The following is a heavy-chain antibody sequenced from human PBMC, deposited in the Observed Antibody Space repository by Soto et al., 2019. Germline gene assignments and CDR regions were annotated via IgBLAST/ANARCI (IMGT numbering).Heavy chain of an antibody. V-gene: IGHV3-23*01. CDR3: AKDRGRVAAAAGLIHYYYQGMDF. J-gene: IGHJ6*04. CDR1: GFTFSSYA. Sequence: GGSLRLSCAASGFTFSSYAMSWVRQAPGKGLEWVSAISGSGGSTYYADSVKGRFTISRDNSKNTLYLQMNSLRAEDTAVYYCAKDRGRVAAAAGLIHYYYQGMDFSGKGTNVTVSS. D-gene: IGHD6-13*01. CDR2: ISGSGGST.